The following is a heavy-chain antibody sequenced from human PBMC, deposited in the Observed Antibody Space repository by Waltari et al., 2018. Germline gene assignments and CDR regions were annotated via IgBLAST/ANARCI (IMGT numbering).Heavy chain of an antibody. CDR3: ARGGYYYDSSGYLGY. V-gene: IGHV3-21*01. Sequence: EVQLVESGGGLVKPGGSLRLSCAASGFTFSSYIMNWVRQAPGKGLEWVSSISSSSSYIYYADSVKGRFTISRDNAKNSLYLQMNSLRAEDTAVYYCARGGYYYDSSGYLGYWGQGTLVTVSS. J-gene: IGHJ4*02. CDR1: GFTFSSYI. CDR2: ISSSSSYI. D-gene: IGHD3-22*01.